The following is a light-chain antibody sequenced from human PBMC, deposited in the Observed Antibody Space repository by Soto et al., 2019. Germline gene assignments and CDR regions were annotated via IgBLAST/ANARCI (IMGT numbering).Light chain of an antibody. J-gene: IGKJ2*01. CDR3: HQYGSFPHT. CDR2: GAS. CDR1: QSVSGSS. V-gene: IGKV3-20*01. Sequence: EIVLTQSPGTLSLSPGERATLSCRASQSVSGSSLAWYQXXXXXAPRLLIYGASSRATGIPDRFSGSGSGTDFTFIISRLEPEDFGMYYCHQYGSFPHTFGQGTELETK.